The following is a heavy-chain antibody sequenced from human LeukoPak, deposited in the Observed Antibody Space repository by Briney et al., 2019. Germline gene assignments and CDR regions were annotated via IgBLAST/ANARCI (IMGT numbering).Heavy chain of an antibody. Sequence: PGGSLRLSCAASGFTFSSYWMHWVRQAPGKGLEWVSSISSSSSYIYYADSVKGRFTISRDNAKNSLYLQMNSLRAEDTAVYYCARVFRGDDFDYWGQGTLVTVSS. J-gene: IGHJ4*02. V-gene: IGHV3-21*01. CDR1: GFTFSSYW. CDR3: ARVFRGDDFDY. CDR2: ISSSSSYI. D-gene: IGHD3-3*01.